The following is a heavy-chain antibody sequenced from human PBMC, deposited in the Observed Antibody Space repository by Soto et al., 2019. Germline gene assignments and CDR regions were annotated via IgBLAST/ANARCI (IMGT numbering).Heavy chain of an antibody. D-gene: IGHD2-21*02. CDR2: ISYDGSNK. J-gene: IGHJ4*02. CDR1: GFTFSSYA. CDR3: ARDLRAYCGGDCYLSLDY. V-gene: IGHV3-30-3*01. Sequence: GGSLRLSCAASGFTFSSYAMHWVRQAPGKGLEWVAVISYDGSNKYYADSVKGRFTISRDNSKNTLYLQMNSLRAEDTAVYYCARDLRAYCGGDCYLSLDYWGQGTLVTVSS.